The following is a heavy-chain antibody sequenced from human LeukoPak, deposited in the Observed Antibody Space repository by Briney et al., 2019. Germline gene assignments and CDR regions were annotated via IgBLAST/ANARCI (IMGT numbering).Heavy chain of an antibody. V-gene: IGHV4-34*01. CDR3: AWSGGPWLAKFDP. Sequence: AETLSLTCAVYGGSFSGYYWSWIRQPPGKGLEWIGEINHSGSTNYNPSLKSRVTISVDTSKNQFSLKLSSVTAADTAVYYCAWSGGPWLAKFDPWGQGTLVTVSS. J-gene: IGHJ5*02. CDR2: INHSGST. D-gene: IGHD4/OR15-4a*01. CDR1: GGSFSGYY.